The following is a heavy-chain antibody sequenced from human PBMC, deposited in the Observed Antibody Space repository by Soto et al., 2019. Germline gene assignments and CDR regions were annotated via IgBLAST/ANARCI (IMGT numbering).Heavy chain of an antibody. Sequence: GGSLRLSCSASGFTFDDCAMHWVRQAPGKGPEWVSGISWDSATVGYAESVKGRFTITRDDAKNSLYLQMDSLRREDTALYYCVQGRYPTMATPLDHWGQGTLVTSP. J-gene: IGHJ5*02. CDR2: ISWDSATV. V-gene: IGHV3-9*01. CDR1: GFTFDDCA. CDR3: VQGRYPTMATPLDH. D-gene: IGHD3-9*01.